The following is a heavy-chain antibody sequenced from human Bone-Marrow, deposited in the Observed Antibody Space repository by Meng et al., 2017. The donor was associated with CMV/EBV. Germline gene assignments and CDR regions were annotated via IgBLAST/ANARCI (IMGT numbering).Heavy chain of an antibody. CDR1: GGSISSSSYY. CDR2: IYYSGST. Sequence: GSLRLSCTVSGGSISSSSYYWGWIRQPPGKGLEWIGSIYYSGSTYYNPSLKSRVTISVDTSKNQFSLKLISVTAADTAVYYCAGSSSWADYWGQGTLVTVSS. J-gene: IGHJ4*02. V-gene: IGHV4-39*07. CDR3: AGSSSWADY. D-gene: IGHD6-13*01.